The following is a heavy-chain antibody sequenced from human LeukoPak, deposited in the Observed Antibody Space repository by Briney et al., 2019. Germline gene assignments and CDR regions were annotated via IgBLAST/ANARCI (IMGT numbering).Heavy chain of an antibody. Sequence: AGGSLRLSCAASGFTFSSYGMHWVRQAPGKGLEWVAVISYDGSNKYYADSVKGRFTISRDNSKNTLYLQMNSLRAEDTAVYYCANWGLGRTYCSSTSCHIWGQGTLVTVSS. J-gene: IGHJ4*02. V-gene: IGHV3-30*18. CDR1: GFTFSSYG. CDR2: ISYDGSNK. CDR3: ANWGLGRTYCSSTSCHI. D-gene: IGHD2-2*01.